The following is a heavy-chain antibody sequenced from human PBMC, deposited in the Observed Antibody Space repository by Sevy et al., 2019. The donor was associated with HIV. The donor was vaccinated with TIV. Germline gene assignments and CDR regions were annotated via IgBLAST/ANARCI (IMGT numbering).Heavy chain of an antibody. CDR1: GFTFSNYY. CDR2: ISSLSSYT. J-gene: IGHJ3*02. V-gene: IGHV3-11*06. CDR3: AGGSGRYNDAFDI. D-gene: IGHD1-26*01. Sequence: GESLKISCAASGFTFSNYYMSWIRQAPGKGLEWVSYISSLSSYTNFADSVKGRFTISRDNAKNSLYLQMESLRAEDTAVYYCAGGSGRYNDAFDIWGQGTMVTVSS.